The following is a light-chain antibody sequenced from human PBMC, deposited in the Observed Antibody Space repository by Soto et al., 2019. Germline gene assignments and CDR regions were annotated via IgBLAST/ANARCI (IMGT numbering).Light chain of an antibody. V-gene: IGLV2-14*01. CDR2: EVS. Sequence: QSALTQPASVSGSPGQSITISCTGTSSDVGGYNYVSWYQQHPGKAPKLMIYEVSNRPSGVSNRFSGSKSGNTASLTISGLQAEDEAGYYCSSYTSSSTPRYVFGTGTKVTVL. CDR1: SSDVGGYNY. J-gene: IGLJ1*01. CDR3: SSYTSSSTPRYV.